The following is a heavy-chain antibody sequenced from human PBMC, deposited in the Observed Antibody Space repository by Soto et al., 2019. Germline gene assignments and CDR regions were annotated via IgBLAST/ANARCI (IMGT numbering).Heavy chain of an antibody. CDR3: AAASAAGPYYYYYGMDV. V-gene: IGHV1-58*01. CDR2: IVVGSGNT. D-gene: IGHD6-13*01. J-gene: IGHJ6*02. Sequence: QMQLVQSGPEVKKPGTSVKVSCKASGFTFTSSAVQWVRQARGQRLEWIGWIVVGSGNTNYAQKFQERVTITRDMSTSTAYMELSSLRAEDTAVYYCAAASAAGPYYYYYGMDVWGQGTTVTVSS. CDR1: GFTFTSSA.